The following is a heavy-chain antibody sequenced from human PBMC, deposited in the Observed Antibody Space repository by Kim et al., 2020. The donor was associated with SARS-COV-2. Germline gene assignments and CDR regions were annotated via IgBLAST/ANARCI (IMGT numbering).Heavy chain of an antibody. J-gene: IGHJ4*02. D-gene: IGHD3-16*01. CDR2: IYSGGNT. CDR1: GFTVSTNY. Sequence: GGSLRLSCAVSGFTVSTNYMNWVRQAPGKGLEWVSVIYSGGNTYYVDSVKGRFNISRDNSKNTLYLQMNSLRAEDTAVYYCARASSRGTLRDWGQGTLVT. V-gene: IGHV3-66*01. CDR3: ARASSRGTLRD.